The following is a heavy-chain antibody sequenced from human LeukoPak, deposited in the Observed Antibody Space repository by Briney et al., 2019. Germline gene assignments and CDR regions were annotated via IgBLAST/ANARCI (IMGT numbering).Heavy chain of an antibody. Sequence: PGESLKVSCKGSGYSFTSYWISWVRQMPGKGLEWMGRIDPSDSYTNYSPSLQGRVTISADKSISTAYLQWSSLKASDTAMYYCASIAVAGPFDYWGQGTLVTVSS. D-gene: IGHD6-19*01. V-gene: IGHV5-10-1*01. CDR3: ASIAVAGPFDY. CDR2: IDPSDSYT. J-gene: IGHJ4*02. CDR1: GYSFTSYW.